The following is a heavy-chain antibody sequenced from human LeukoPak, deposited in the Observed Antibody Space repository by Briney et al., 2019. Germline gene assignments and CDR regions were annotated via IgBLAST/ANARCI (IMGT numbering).Heavy chain of an antibody. V-gene: IGHV3-21*04. Sequence: KPGGSLRLSCAASGFIFSNYSMNWVRQAPGKGLEWVSSITSSSSYIFYADSVKGRFTISRDNSKKTLFLQMNSLRAEDTAVYYCAKGSNNYPDNFDYWGQGTLVTVSS. CDR1: GFIFSNYS. CDR2: ITSSSSYI. CDR3: AKGSNNYPDNFDY. D-gene: IGHD1-1*01. J-gene: IGHJ4*02.